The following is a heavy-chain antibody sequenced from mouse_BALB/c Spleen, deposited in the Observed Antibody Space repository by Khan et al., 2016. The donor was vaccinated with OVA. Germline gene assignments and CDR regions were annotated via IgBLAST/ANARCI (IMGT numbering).Heavy chain of an antibody. CDR2: IYPGDGNT. V-gene: IGHV1-80*01. CDR3: ARLGYWLAY. Sequence: QIQLQQSGAELVRPGSSVKISCKASGYAFSSYWMNWVKQRPGQGLAWIGQIYPGDGNTHYNGNFKGKATLTADKSSSTAYMQLSSLTSEDSAVYFCARLGYWLAYWGQGTLVTVSA. J-gene: IGHJ3*01. D-gene: IGHD2-14*01. CDR1: GYAFSSYW.